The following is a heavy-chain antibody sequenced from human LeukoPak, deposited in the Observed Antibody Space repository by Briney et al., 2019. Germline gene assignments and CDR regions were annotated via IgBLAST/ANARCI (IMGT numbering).Heavy chain of an antibody. CDR3: ASSPSDYYDSSGYYYYYYGMDV. CDR2: IIPIFGTA. D-gene: IGHD3-22*01. J-gene: IGHJ6*02. Sequence: SXKVSCKASGGTFSSYAIRWVRQAPGQGLEWMGGIIPIFGTANYAQKFQGRVTITADESTSTAYMELSSLRSEDTAVYYCASSPSDYYDSSGYYYYYYGMDVWGQGTTVTVSS. CDR1: GGTFSSYA. V-gene: IGHV1-69*13.